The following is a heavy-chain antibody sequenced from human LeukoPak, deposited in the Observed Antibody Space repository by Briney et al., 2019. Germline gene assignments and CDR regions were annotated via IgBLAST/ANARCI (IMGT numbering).Heavy chain of an antibody. CDR3: ARGTGCDY. J-gene: IGHJ4*02. CDR1: GFTFSSYG. CDR2: ISSSGSTT. V-gene: IGHV3-48*03. Sequence: PGGSLSLSCAASGFTFSSYGMNWVRQAPGKGLEWVSYISSSGSTTYYADSVKGRVTISRDNAKSSLYLQVNSLRAEDTAVYYCARGTGCDYWGQGTLVTVSS. D-gene: IGHD2-8*02.